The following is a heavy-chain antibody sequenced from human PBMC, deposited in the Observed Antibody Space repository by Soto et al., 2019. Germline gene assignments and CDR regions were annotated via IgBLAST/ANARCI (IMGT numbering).Heavy chain of an antibody. D-gene: IGHD4-17*01. V-gene: IGHV1-18*01. J-gene: IGHJ4*02. CDR1: GYIFPSST. CDR2: ISAYNGNL. Sequence: QVPLVQSGAEVKKPGASVKVSCKAPGYIFPSSTISWVRQAPGQGLAWMGWISAYNGNLKDAQKFQGRFTMTTDTSTSTAYMELRSLTSDDTAMYYCAIANYGDNDYWGQGTLVTVSS. CDR3: AIANYGDNDY.